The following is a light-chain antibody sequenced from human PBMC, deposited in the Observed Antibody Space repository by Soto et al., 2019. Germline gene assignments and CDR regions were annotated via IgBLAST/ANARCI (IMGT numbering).Light chain of an antibody. Sequence: CSPTHPRSACGSTGQSVNNSCTVTSSNVGGYNYVSWYQQHPGKAPKLIIYEVSKRPSGVPDRFSGSKSGNTASLTVSGLQAEDEADYYCSSYAGSTYLVFGGETQLTVL. CDR1: SSNVGGYNY. CDR2: EVS. CDR3: SSYAGSTYLV. V-gene: IGLV2-8*01. J-gene: IGLJ2*01.